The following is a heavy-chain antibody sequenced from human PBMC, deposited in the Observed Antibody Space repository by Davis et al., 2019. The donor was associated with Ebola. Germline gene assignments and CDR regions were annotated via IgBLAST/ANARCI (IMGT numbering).Heavy chain of an antibody. CDR3: ASGDGRGSSYDMDV. CDR1: GFTFSSFP. D-gene: IGHD5-12*01. CDR2: ISDSGDST. Sequence: GESLKISCAASGFTFSSFPMSWVRQAPGKGLEWVSAISDSGDSTYYADSVKGRFTISRDNAKNSLFLQMNSLRAEDTALYYCASGDGRGSSYDMDVWGQGTAVTVSS. V-gene: IGHV3-23*01. J-gene: IGHJ6*02.